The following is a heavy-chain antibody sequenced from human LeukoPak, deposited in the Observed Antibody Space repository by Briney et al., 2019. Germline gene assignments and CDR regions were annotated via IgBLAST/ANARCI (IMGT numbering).Heavy chain of an antibody. CDR1: GFTFSNYA. J-gene: IGHJ3*02. CDR3: AKDKFYYGSGSYYPDAFDI. V-gene: IGHV3-23*01. D-gene: IGHD3-10*01. Sequence: GGSLRLSCAASGFTFSNYAMNWVRQAPGKGLEWVSVISGSGGSTYYADSVKGRFTISRDNSKNTLYLQMNSLRAEDTAVYYCAKDKFYYGSGSYYPDAFDIWGQGTMVTVSS. CDR2: ISGSGGST.